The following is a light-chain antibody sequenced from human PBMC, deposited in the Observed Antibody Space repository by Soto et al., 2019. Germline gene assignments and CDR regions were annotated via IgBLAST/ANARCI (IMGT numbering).Light chain of an antibody. CDR1: QSVSLS. J-gene: IGKJ1*01. CDR2: DAS. Sequence: EIVLTQSPATLSLSPGGRATLSCRASQSVSLSLVWYQQKPGQAPRLLIYDASKRASGFPARFSGSGSGTDFTLTISSLEPEDFAVYYCQERTGWPPWTFGQGTKVEIE. CDR3: QERTGWPPWT. V-gene: IGKV3-11*01.